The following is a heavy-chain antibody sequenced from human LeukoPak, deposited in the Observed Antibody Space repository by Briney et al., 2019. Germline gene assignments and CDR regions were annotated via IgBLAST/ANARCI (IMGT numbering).Heavy chain of an antibody. CDR1: GYTFTSYG. CDR2: ISAYNGNT. D-gene: IGHD1-7*01. V-gene: IGHV1-18*01. J-gene: IGHJ6*02. Sequence: EASVKVSCKASGYTFTSYGISWVRQAPGQGLEWMGWISAYNGNTNYAQKLQGRVTMTTDTSTSTAYMELRSLRSDDTAVYYCARDQGDWNYPNSHYGMDVWGQGTTVTVSS. CDR3: ARDQGDWNYPNSHYGMDV.